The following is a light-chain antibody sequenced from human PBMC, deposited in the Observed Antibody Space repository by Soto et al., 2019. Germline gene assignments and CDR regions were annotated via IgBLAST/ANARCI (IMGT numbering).Light chain of an antibody. CDR3: QQYNTYPLT. CDR1: QSISSW. V-gene: IGKV1-5*03. J-gene: IGKJ4*01. Sequence: DIQMTQSPSTLSASVGDRVTITCRASQSISSWLVWYQQKPGKAPNLLIYKASSLQSGVPSRFSGCGFLTVFTLTISSLQPDDFATYYCQQYNTYPLTFGGGTKVDIK. CDR2: KAS.